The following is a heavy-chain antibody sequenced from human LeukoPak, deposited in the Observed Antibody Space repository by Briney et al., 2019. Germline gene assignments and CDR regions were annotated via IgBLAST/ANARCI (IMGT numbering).Heavy chain of an antibody. Sequence: GGSLRLSCAASGFSFGTYSMNWVRQAPGKGLEWVSYISSSISTVYYADSVRGRFTISRDNAKNSLYLQMNSLRDEDTAVYYCARGCSPGSCSPFDYWGQGTLVTVSS. J-gene: IGHJ4*02. D-gene: IGHD2-15*01. CDR2: ISSSISTV. V-gene: IGHV3-48*02. CDR1: GFSFGTYS. CDR3: ARGCSPGSCSPFDY.